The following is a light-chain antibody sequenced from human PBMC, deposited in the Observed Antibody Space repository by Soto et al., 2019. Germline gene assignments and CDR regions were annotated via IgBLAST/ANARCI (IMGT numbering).Light chain of an antibody. CDR2: EVS. V-gene: IGKV2D-29*02. CDR3: MQSTQLPPP. CDR1: ESLLHITGETF. Sequence: DVVMSQSPLSLPVTLGQSASISCRSTESLLHITGETFLFWYLQKPGQSPQLLIYEVSTRVSGVPDRFSGSGSGTDFTLEISRVETDDVGIYYCMQSTQLPPPFGQGTRLEIK. J-gene: IGKJ5*01.